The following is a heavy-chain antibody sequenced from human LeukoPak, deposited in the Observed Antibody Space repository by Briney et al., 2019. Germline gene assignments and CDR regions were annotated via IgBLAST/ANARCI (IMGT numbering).Heavy chain of an antibody. D-gene: IGHD5-12*01. CDR3: ARDYRRDTVANNWFDP. J-gene: IGHJ5*02. V-gene: IGHV3-30*03. Sequence: GGSLRLSCVASGFTFSNYWMHWVRQAPGKGLEWVAVISYDGSKKYYADSVKGRFTISRDNSKNTLDLQMNSLRVEDTAVYYCARDYRRDTVANNWFDPWGQGTLVTVSS. CDR1: GFTFSNYW. CDR2: ISYDGSKK.